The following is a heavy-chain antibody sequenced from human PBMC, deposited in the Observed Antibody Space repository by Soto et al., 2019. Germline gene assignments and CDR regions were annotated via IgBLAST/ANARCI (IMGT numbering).Heavy chain of an antibody. CDR2: ISVYNGKT. CDR3: TRARYCSSPSCYNHYYYGMDI. D-gene: IGHD2-2*02. J-gene: IGHJ6*01. V-gene: IGHV1-18*04. Sequence: QVQLVQSGGEVKKPGASVKVSCQASGYTFTSYGISWVRQAPGQGLEWMGWISVYNGKTNYAQKFQGRVTMTIDTSTTTAYLEVRSLRFADTAVYYCTRARYCSSPSCYNHYYYGMDIWGQGTTVTVSS. CDR1: GYTFTSYG.